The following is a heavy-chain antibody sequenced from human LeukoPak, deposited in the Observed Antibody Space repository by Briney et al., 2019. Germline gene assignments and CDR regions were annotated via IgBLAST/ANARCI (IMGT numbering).Heavy chain of an antibody. Sequence: GGSLRLSCTASGFTVSSNYMSWVRQAPGKGLEWVSVIYSGGSTYYADSVKGRFTISRDNAKNSLYLQMNSLRAEDTALYHCARVGPEPFDCSSTSCPESDPPYYYYTDVWGKGTTVTVSS. D-gene: IGHD2-2*01. J-gene: IGHJ6*03. V-gene: IGHV3-66*01. CDR3: ARVGPEPFDCSSTSCPESDPPYYYYTDV. CDR1: GFTVSSNY. CDR2: IYSGGST.